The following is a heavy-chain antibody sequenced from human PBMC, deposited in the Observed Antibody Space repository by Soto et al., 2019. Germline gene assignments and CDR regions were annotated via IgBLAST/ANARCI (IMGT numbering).Heavy chain of an antibody. D-gene: IGHD2-15*01. CDR3: AKVGYCSCGSCRTSLDYYYYGMDV. CDR1: GFTFSSYA. CDR2: ISGSGGST. V-gene: IGHV3-23*01. Sequence: GGSLRLSCAASGFTFSSYAMSWVRQAPGKGLGWVSAISGSGGSTYYADSVKGRFTISRDNSKNTLYLQMNSMRAEDTAVYYCAKVGYCSCGSCRTSLDYYYYGMDVWGQGTTVTVSS. J-gene: IGHJ6*02.